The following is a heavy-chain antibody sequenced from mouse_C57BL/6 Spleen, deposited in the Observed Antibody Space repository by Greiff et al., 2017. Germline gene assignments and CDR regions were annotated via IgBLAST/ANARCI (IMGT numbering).Heavy chain of an antibody. D-gene: IGHD1-1*01. CDR1: GFNIKNTY. V-gene: IGHV14-3*01. CDR3: ARSGAVVAPRAMDY. J-gene: IGHJ4*01. Sequence: VQLQQSVAELVRPGASVKLSCTASGFNIKNTYMHWVKQRPEQGLEWIGRIDPANGNIKYAPKFQGRATITADTSANTAYLQLSSLTSEDTAIYYCARSGAVVAPRAMDYWGQGTSVTVSS. CDR2: IDPANGNI.